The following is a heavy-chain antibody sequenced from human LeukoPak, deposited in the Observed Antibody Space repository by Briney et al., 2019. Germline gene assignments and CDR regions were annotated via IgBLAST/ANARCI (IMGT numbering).Heavy chain of an antibody. CDR1: GFTFSSYS. D-gene: IGHD2-2*02. CDR3: ARGKGIAGYCSSTSCYRGYMDV. J-gene: IGHJ6*03. Sequence: PGGSLRLSCAASGFTFSSYSMNWVRQAPGKGLEWVSSISSSSSYIYYADSVKGRFTISRDNAKNSLYLQMNSLRAEDTAVYYCARGKGIAGYCSSTSCYRGYMDVWGKGTTVTVSS. CDR2: ISSSSSYI. V-gene: IGHV3-21*01.